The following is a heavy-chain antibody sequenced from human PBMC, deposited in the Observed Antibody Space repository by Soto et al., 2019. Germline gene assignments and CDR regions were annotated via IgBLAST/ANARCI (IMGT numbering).Heavy chain of an antibody. CDR3: ATVTWHHPSGGDS. J-gene: IGHJ4*02. CDR2: IDGSGDST. CDR1: GFTFSSYP. D-gene: IGHD1-26*01. V-gene: IGHV3-23*01. Sequence: EVQSLESGGGLIQPGASLRLSCAASGFTFSSYPMSWVRQAPGKGLEWVSGIDGSGDSTYYADSVTGRFTISRDSSKTTLYLQMNSLRPEDTAVYYCATVTWHHPSGGDSWGQGTLVTVSA.